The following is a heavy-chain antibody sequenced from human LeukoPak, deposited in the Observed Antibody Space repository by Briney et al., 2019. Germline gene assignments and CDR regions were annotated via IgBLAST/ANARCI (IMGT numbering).Heavy chain of an antibody. CDR2: IRGSGGVT. V-gene: IGHV3-23*01. CDR1: GITLSSDA. D-gene: IGHD6-13*01. Sequence: PGGSLRLSCAASGITLSSDAMSWVPQAPGQGRECVSVIRGSGGVTAYADSVKGHFTISSDNSKNTLYLQMNSLRADATSVYSCPKDWGRYSSSWYYFDYWGQGTLVTAAS. J-gene: IGHJ4*02. CDR3: PKDWGRYSSSWYYFDY.